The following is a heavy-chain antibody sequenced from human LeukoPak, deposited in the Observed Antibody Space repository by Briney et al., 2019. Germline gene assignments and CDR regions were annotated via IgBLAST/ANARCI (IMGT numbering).Heavy chain of an antibody. CDR2: IDTDGSDR. CDR1: GFTFDRHW. V-gene: IGHV3-74*01. D-gene: IGHD3-16*02. J-gene: IGHJ4*02. CDR3: ARGGFIVGANQYFQW. Sequence: GGSLRLSCVASGFTFDRHWMHWVRQAPGKGLVWVSRIDTDGSDRGYAESVKGRFTISRDNTKNTLYLQMYSLRVEDTSVYYCARGGFIVGANQYFQWWGQGTRVIVSS.